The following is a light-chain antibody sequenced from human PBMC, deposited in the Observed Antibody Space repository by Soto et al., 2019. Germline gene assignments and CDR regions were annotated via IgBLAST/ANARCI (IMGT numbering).Light chain of an antibody. CDR1: QSVSSY. J-gene: IGKJ5*01. Sequence: EIVMTQSPATLSVSPGGRATLSCRASQSVSSYLAWYQQKPGQAPRLLIYDASNRATGIPARFSGSGSGTDFTLTISSLEPEDFAVYYCQQRSNWSPNTFGQGTRLEIK. CDR3: QQRSNWSPNT. CDR2: DAS. V-gene: IGKV3-11*01.